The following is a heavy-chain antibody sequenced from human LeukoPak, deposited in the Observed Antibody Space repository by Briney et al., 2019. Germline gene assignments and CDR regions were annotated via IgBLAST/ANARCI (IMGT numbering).Heavy chain of an antibody. CDR3: AKDSNGYSSSWHSFDY. CDR2: ISGSGGST. D-gene: IGHD6-13*01. V-gene: IGHV3-23*01. CDR1: GFTFSSYA. J-gene: IGHJ4*02. Sequence: GRSLRLSCAASGFTFSSYAMSWVRQAPGKGLEWVSAISGSGGSTYYADSVKGRFTISRDNSKNTLYLQMNSLRAEDTAVYYCAKDSNGYSSSWHSFDYWGQGTLVTVSS.